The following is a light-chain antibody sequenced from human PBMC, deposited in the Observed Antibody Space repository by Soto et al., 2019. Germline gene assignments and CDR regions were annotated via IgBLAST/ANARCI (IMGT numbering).Light chain of an antibody. CDR2: GVK. CDR3: SSYTTSYFYV. J-gene: IGLJ1*01. CDR1: GRDIGAYDY. Sequence: QSVLTQPASVSGSPGQSITISCTGSGRDIGAYDYVSWYQQHPGKAPKLLICGVKNRPSGVSYRFSASKSAFTASLTISGLQAEDEAHYYCSSYTTSYFYVFGTGTKVTVL. V-gene: IGLV2-14*01.